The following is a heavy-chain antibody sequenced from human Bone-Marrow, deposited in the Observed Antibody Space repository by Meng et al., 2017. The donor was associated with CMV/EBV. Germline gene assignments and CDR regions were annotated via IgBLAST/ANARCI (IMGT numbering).Heavy chain of an antibody. CDR1: GDSINSSSYY. CDR3: ARHIAVAEYFEY. V-gene: IGHV4-39*01. CDR2: IYYSGST. D-gene: IGHD6-19*01. Sequence: AETLSLSCPVSGDSINSSSYYWGRVRQPTGKGLDWIGSIYYSGSTYYNPSLKSRVTLSVDTSKNQFSLKLSSVTAADTAVYYCARHIAVAEYFEYWGQGTLVTVSS. J-gene: IGHJ4*02.